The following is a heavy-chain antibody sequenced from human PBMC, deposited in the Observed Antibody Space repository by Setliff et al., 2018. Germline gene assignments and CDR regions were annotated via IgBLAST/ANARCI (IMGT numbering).Heavy chain of an antibody. D-gene: IGHD3-9*01. J-gene: IGHJ4*02. CDR2: IKQDGSEK. Sequence: GGSLRLSCAASGFTFSSYWMSWVRQAPGKGLERVANIKQDGSEKYYVDSVKGRFTISRDNAKNSLYLQMNSLRAEDTAVYYCARGLPYYDILTGYYRTPPDYWGQGTLVTVSS. V-gene: IGHV3-7*01. CDR1: GFTFSSYW. CDR3: ARGLPYYDILTGYYRTPPDY.